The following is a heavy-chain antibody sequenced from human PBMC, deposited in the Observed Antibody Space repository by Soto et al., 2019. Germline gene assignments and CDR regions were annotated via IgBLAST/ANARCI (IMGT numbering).Heavy chain of an antibody. J-gene: IGHJ4*02. Sequence: QVQLVESGGGVVQPGRSLRLSCAASGFTFSSYGMHWVRQAPGKGLEWVAVISYDGSNKYYADSVKGRFTISRDNSKNTLYLQMNSLRAEDTAVYDCEKGGMGTDWGKGTLVTVSS. CDR3: EKGGMGTD. CDR2: ISYDGSNK. D-gene: IGHD7-27*01. V-gene: IGHV3-30*18. CDR1: GFTFSSYG.